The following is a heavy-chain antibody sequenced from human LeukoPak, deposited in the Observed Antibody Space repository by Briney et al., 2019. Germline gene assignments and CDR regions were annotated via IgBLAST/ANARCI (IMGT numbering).Heavy chain of an antibody. J-gene: IGHJ4*02. V-gene: IGHV3-15*01. Sequence: PGGSLRLSCAASGFTFSNAWMSWVRQAPGKGLEWVGRIKSKTDGGTAEYAAPVKGRFTISRDDSQNTMYMQMNSLRPEDTAVYYCTTAPDSMDCWGQGTLVTVSS. CDR1: GFTFSNAW. D-gene: IGHD3-3*01. CDR3: TTAPDSMDC. CDR2: IKSKTDGGTA.